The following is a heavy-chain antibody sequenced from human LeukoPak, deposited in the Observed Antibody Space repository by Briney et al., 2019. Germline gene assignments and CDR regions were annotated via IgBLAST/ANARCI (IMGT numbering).Heavy chain of an antibody. Sequence: PSETLSLTCAVYGGSLSGYYWSWIRQPPGKGLEWIGEINHSGSTNYNPSLKSRVTISVDTSKNQFSLKLSSVTAADTAVYYCASAAAGTRGMANWFDPWGQGTLVTVSS. J-gene: IGHJ5*02. D-gene: IGHD6-13*01. CDR1: GGSLSGYY. V-gene: IGHV4-34*01. CDR3: ASAAAGTRGMANWFDP. CDR2: INHSGST.